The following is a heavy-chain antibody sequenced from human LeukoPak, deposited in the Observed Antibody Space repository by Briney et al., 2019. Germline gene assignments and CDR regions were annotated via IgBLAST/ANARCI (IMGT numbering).Heavy chain of an antibody. D-gene: IGHD3-10*01. J-gene: IGHJ5*02. Sequence: GGSLRLSCAASGFTFDDYAMHWVRQAPGKGLEWVSGISWNSGSTGYADSVKGRFTISRDNAKNSLYLQMNSLRAEDTALYYCAKGGNYGSGSYLDWFDPWGQGTLVTVSS. CDR2: ISWNSGST. CDR1: GFTFDDYA. V-gene: IGHV3-9*01. CDR3: AKGGNYGSGSYLDWFDP.